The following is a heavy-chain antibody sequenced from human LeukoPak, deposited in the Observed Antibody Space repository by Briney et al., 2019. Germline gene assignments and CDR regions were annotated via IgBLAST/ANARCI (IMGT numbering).Heavy chain of an antibody. Sequence: PGGSLRLSCAASGFSFSVYWMHWVRQAPGKGPVWVSRIKTDGSITDYADFVKGRFTISRDNAKNSLYLQMNSLRAEDTAFYYCVRHDFWSGFKGGDYWGQGTLVTVSS. CDR3: VRHDFWSGFKGGDY. V-gene: IGHV3-74*01. CDR2: IKTDGSIT. J-gene: IGHJ4*02. D-gene: IGHD3-3*01. CDR1: GFSFSVYW.